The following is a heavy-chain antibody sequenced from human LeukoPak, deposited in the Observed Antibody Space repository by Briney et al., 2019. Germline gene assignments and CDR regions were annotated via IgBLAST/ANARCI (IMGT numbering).Heavy chain of an antibody. V-gene: IGHV1-2*02. J-gene: IGHJ3*02. D-gene: IGHD5-18*01. CDR3: ARDRTVDTAMVSEDAFDI. CDR2: TNPNSGGT. CDR1: GYTFTGYY. Sequence: ASVKVSCKASGYTFTGYYMHWVRQAPGQGLEWMGWTNPNSGGTNYAQKFQGRVTMTRDTSISTAYMELSRLRSDDTAVYYCARDRTVDTAMVSEDAFDIWGQGTMVTVSS.